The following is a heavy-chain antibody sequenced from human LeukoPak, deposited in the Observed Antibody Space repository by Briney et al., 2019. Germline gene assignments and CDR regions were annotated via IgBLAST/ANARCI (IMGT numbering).Heavy chain of an antibody. CDR3: VKEGPGYYDSSGYFAYFDY. J-gene: IGHJ4*02. V-gene: IGHV3-64D*06. CDR2: ISGKGGST. Sequence: PGGSLRLSCSASGFTFSSNSMHWVRQAPGKGLEYVSAISGKGGSTYYVDSVKGRFTISRDNSKNTLYLQMSSLRAEDTAVYYCVKEGPGYYDSSGYFAYFDYWGQGTLVTVSS. D-gene: IGHD3-22*01. CDR1: GFTFSSNS.